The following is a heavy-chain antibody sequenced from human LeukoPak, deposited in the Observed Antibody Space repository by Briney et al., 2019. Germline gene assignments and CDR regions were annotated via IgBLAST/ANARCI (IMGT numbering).Heavy chain of an antibody. CDR1: GFTFNSYA. CDR2: ISYDGSNK. Sequence: GGSLRLSCAASGFTFNSYAMHWVRQAPGKGLEWVAVISYDGSNKYYADSVKGRFTISRDNSKNTLYLQMNSLRAEDTAVYYCARDWESSSWFYYYYMDVWGKGTTVSVSS. J-gene: IGHJ6*03. V-gene: IGHV3-30-3*01. CDR3: ARDWESSSWFYYYYMDV. D-gene: IGHD6-13*01.